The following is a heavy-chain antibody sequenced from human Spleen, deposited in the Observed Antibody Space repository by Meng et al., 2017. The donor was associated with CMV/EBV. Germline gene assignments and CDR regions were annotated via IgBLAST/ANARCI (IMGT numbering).Heavy chain of an antibody. D-gene: IGHD2-2*01. V-gene: IGHV4-38-2*02. CDR2: IYHSGST. CDR3: ARELLGYCSSTSCYFGNLLSPTGSWFDP. Sequence: SETLSLTCTVSAYSITSGYYWGWIRQPPGKGLEWIGSIYHSGSTYYNPSLKSRVTISVDTSKNQFSLKLSSVTAADTAVYYCARELLGYCSSTSCYFGNLLSPTGSWFDPWGQGTLVTVSS. CDR1: AYSITSGYY. J-gene: IGHJ5*02.